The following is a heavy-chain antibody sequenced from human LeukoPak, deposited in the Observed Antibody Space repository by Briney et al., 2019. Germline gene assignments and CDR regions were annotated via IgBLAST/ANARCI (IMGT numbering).Heavy chain of an antibody. V-gene: IGHV1-2*06. CDR1: GYTFTGYY. Sequence: EASAKVSCKASGYTFTGYYMHWVRQAPGQGLEWMGRINPNSGGTNYAQKFQGRVTMTRDTSISTAYMELSRLRSDDTAVYYCARVVDGWFGEIPANWFDPWGQGTLVTVSS. CDR3: ARVVDGWFGEIPANWFDP. J-gene: IGHJ5*02. D-gene: IGHD3-10*01. CDR2: INPNSGGT.